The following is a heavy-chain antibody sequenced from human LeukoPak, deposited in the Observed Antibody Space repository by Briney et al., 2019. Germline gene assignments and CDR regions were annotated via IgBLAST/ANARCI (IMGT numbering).Heavy chain of an antibody. V-gene: IGHV4-4*07. CDR3: ARDPGE. J-gene: IGHJ4*02. CDR1: GGSISSYY. Sequence: SETLSLTCTVSGGSISSYYWSWIRQPAGKGLEWIGRTYSSGSTNYNSSLKSRVSMSVDTSKNQFSLRLSSVTAADTAVYFCARDPGEWGQGTLVTVSS. D-gene: IGHD7-27*01. CDR2: TYSSGST.